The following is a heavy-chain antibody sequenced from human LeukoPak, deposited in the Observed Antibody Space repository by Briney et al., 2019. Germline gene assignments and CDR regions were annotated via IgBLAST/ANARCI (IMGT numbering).Heavy chain of an antibody. Sequence: SETLSLTCTVSGGSISSSSYYWGWIRQPPGKGLEWIGSIYYSGSTYYNPSLKSRVTIFVDTSKNQFSLKLSSVTAADTAVYYCARPRRHYYGSRGDDWFDPWGQGTLVTVSS. D-gene: IGHD3-10*01. CDR3: ARPRRHYYGSRGDDWFDP. CDR2: IYYSGST. V-gene: IGHV4-39*01. CDR1: GGSISSSSYY. J-gene: IGHJ5*02.